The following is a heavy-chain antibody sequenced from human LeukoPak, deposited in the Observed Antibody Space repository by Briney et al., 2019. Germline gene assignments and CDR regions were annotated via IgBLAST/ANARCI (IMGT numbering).Heavy chain of an antibody. CDR1: GGTFSSHG. V-gene: IGHV1-69*05. CDR2: IIPIFGAT. J-gene: IGHJ4*02. CDR3: ARRWPHSSGYYLFDY. D-gene: IGHD3-22*01. Sequence: SVKVSCKASGGTFSSHGFSWVRQAPGQGLEWMGEIIPIFGATNYAEKFQGRVTITTDDSTSTGYMELSSLTSEDTAVYYCARRWPHSSGYYLFDYWGQGTLVTVSS.